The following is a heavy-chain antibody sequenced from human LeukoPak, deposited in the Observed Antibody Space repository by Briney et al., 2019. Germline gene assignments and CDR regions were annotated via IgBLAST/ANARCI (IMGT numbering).Heavy chain of an antibody. CDR1: GYTFTSYG. Sequence: ASVTLSFKASGYTFTSYGFSCVRQAPGQGLEWMGWINAYNGNTNYAQKLQGRVTMTTDTSTSTAYMELRSLRFDDTAVYYCARQQGTTLRFDYWRQGTLVTVSS. J-gene: IGHJ4*02. CDR2: INAYNGNT. CDR3: ARQQGTTLRFDY. D-gene: IGHD1-1*01. V-gene: IGHV1-18*01.